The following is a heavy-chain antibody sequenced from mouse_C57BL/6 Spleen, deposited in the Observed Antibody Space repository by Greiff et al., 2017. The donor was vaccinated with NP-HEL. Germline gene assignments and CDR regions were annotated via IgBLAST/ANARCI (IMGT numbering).Heavy chain of an antibody. V-gene: IGHV1-82*01. CDR2: IYPGDGDT. J-gene: IGHJ4*01. Sequence: VQLQQSGPELVKPGASVKISCKASGYAFSSSWMNWVKQRPGKGLEWIGRIYPGDGDTNYNGKFKGKATLTADKSSSTAYMQLSSLTSEDSAVYFCARSRTYYSNYDAMDYWGQGTSVTVSS. CDR3: ARSRTYYSNYDAMDY. CDR1: GYAFSSSW. D-gene: IGHD2-5*01.